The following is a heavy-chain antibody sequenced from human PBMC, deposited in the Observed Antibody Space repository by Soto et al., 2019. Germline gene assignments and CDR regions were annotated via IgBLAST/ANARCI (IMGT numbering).Heavy chain of an antibody. CDR3: VRDYLLAGFDT. CDR1: NGSISTYY. D-gene: IGHD6-19*01. CDR2: VYYSGSS. V-gene: IGHV4-59*01. Sequence: SETLSLTCTVSNGSISTYYWTWVRQPPGKGLEWIGYVYYSGSSNYNPSLKSRVGMSIDTSKNKFSLELKSVTASETAKYCCVRDYLLAGFDTWGQGILVTVSS. J-gene: IGHJ5*02.